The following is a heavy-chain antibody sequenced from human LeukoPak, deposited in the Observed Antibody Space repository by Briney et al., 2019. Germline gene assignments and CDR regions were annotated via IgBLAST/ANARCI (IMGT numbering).Heavy chain of an antibody. V-gene: IGHV3-23*01. J-gene: IGHJ4*02. CDR2: ISGSGGST. CDR3: AKRRNYYDSSGYTYYFDY. CDR1: GFTFSSYA. D-gene: IGHD3-22*01. Sequence: GGSLRLSCAASGFTFSSYAMSWVRQAPGKGLEWVSAISGSGGSTYYADSVKGRFTISRDNSKNTLYLQMNSLRAEDTAVYYCAKRRNYYDSSGYTYYFDYWGQGTLVTVSS.